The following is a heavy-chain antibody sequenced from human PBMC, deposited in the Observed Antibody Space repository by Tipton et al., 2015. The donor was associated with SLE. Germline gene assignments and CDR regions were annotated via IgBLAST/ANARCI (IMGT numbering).Heavy chain of an antibody. CDR1: GGSFSGYY. Sequence: TLSLTCAVYGGSFSGYYWSWIRQPPGKGLEWIGSIYHSGSTYYNPSLKSRVTISVDTSKNQFSLKLSSVTAADTAVYYCARGSITIFGVVITPTDYWGQGTLVTVSS. CDR2: IYHSGST. J-gene: IGHJ4*02. CDR3: ARGSITIFGVVITPTDY. V-gene: IGHV4-34*01. D-gene: IGHD3-3*01.